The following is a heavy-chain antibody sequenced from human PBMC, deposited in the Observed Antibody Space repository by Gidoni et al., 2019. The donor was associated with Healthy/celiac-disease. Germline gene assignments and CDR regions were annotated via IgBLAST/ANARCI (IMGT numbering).Heavy chain of an antibody. CDR1: GFTFSSYW. CDR2: IKQDGSEK. J-gene: IGHJ4*02. Sequence: EVQLVASGGGLVQPGGSLRLSCAATGFTFSSYWMSWVRQAPGKGLEWVANIKQDGSEKYYVDSVKGRFTISRDNAKNSLYLQMNSLRAEDTAVYYCARGRSYGPEPFDYWGQGTLVTVSS. V-gene: IGHV3-7*04. CDR3: ARGRSYGPEPFDY. D-gene: IGHD1-26*01.